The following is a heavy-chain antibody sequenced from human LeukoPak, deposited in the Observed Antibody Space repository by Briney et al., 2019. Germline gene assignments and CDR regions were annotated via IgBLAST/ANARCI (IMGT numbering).Heavy chain of an antibody. D-gene: IGHD1-20*01. V-gene: IGHV3-43*02. J-gene: IGHJ1*01. CDR1: GFNFDRYA. Sequence: GGSLRLSCAASGFNFDRYAMTWVRQAPGKGLEWVSIITDNGGSTYYADSVKGRFTISRDNSKNSLYLQMNSLRAEDAALYYCAKDSGGITNWGQGTLVTVSS. CDR2: ITDNGGST. CDR3: AKDSGGITN.